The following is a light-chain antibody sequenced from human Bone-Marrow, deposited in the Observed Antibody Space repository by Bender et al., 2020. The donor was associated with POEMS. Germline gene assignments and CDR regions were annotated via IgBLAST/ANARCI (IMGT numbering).Light chain of an antibody. CDR2: GNS. V-gene: IGLV1-40*01. CDR1: RSNIGTAYA. Sequence: QSVLTQPPSVSGAPGQRVTISCTGSRSNIGTAYAVNWYQQLPGRAPTLLIHGNSIRPSGVPDRFSGSRSSTSASLAITGLQPEDEGKYYCQTFDISLRAWVFGGGTKLTVL. CDR3: QTFDISLRAWV. J-gene: IGLJ3*02.